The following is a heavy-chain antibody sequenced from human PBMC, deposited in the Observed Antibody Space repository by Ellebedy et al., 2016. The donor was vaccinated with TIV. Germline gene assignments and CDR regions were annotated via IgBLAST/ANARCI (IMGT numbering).Heavy chain of an antibody. V-gene: IGHV3-11*01. CDR3: ARVWGASDDY. CDR2: ISSSGSTI. D-gene: IGHD3-16*01. J-gene: IGHJ4*02. Sequence: GESLKISXAASGFTFSDYYMSWIRQAPGKGLEWVSYISSSGSTIYYADSVKGRFTISRDNAKNSLYLQMNSLRAEDTAVYYCARVWGASDDYWGQGTLVTVSS. CDR1: GFTFSDYY.